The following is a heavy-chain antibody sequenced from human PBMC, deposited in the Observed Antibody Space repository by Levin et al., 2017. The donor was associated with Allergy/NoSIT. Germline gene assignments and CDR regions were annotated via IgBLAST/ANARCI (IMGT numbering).Heavy chain of an antibody. D-gene: IGHD6-6*01. Sequence: GGSLRLSCAASGFTFDDYAMHWVRQAPGKGLEWVSLISWDGGSTYYADSVKGRFTISRDNSKNSLYLQMNSLRAEDTALYYCAKDSSSSSNYFDYWGQGTLVTVSS. CDR2: ISWDGGST. CDR3: AKDSSSSSNYFDY. J-gene: IGHJ4*02. V-gene: IGHV3-43D*04. CDR1: GFTFDDYA.